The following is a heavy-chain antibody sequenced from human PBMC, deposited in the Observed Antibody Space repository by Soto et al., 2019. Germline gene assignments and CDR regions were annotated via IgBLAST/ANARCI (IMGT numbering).Heavy chain of an antibody. CDR3: ARRYGYFDY. CDR1: GGSFSGYY. D-gene: IGHD5-18*01. CDR2: INHSGST. J-gene: IGHJ4*02. V-gene: IGHV4-34*01. Sequence: SETLSLSCAVYGGSFSGYYWSWIRQPPGKGLEWIGEINHSGSTNYNPSLKSRVTISVDTSKNQFSLKLSSVTAADTAVYYCARRYGYFDYWGQGTLVTVSS.